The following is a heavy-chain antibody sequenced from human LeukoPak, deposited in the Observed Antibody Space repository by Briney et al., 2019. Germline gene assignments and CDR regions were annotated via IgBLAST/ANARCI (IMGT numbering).Heavy chain of an antibody. CDR1: GFTFSSYS. V-gene: IGHV3-21*01. CDR2: ISSSSSYI. J-gene: IGHJ4*02. CDR3: ATELMITFGGVIVDY. D-gene: IGHD3-16*02. Sequence: GGSLRLSRAASGFTFSSYSMNWVRQAPGKGLEWVSSISSSSSYIYYADSVKGRFTISRDNAKNSLYLQMNSLRAEDTAVYYCATELMITFGGVIVDYWGQGTLVTVSS.